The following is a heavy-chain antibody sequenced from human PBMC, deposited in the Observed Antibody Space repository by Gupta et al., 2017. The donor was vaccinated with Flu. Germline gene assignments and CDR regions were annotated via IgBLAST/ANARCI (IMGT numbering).Heavy chain of an antibody. CDR2: IYYSGST. CDR1: GGSISSYY. V-gene: IGHV4-59*01. D-gene: IGHD6-19*01. Sequence: QVQLQESGPGLVKPSETLSLTCTVSGGSISSYYWSWIRQPPGKGLEWIGYIYYSGSTNYNPSLKSRVTISVDTSKNQFSLKLSSVTAANTAVYYCAREGIAVAGGTGAFDIWGQGTMVTVSS. CDR3: AREGIAVAGGTGAFDI. J-gene: IGHJ3*02.